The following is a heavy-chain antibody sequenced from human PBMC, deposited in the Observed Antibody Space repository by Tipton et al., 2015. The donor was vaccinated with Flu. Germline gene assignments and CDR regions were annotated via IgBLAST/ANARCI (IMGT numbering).Heavy chain of an antibody. J-gene: IGHJ4*02. V-gene: IGHV3-30*03. Sequence: SLRLSCATTGFTFSAYTLHWVRQAPGKGLDWVAVISYDGTTEYNADSVKGRFTISRDNSKTTVYLQMNSLKVEDTAVYFCARRGRYAFNPFFDSWGQGTLVTVSS. CDR1: GFTFSAYT. CDR2: ISYDGTTE. D-gene: IGHD5-24*01. CDR3: ARRGRYAFNPFFDS.